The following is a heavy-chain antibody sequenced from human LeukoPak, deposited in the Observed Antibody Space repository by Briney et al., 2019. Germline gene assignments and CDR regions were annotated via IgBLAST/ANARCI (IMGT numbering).Heavy chain of an antibody. CDR2: ISSGSSYI. CDR3: ARYPLRATSYYYYYYGMDV. V-gene: IGHV3-21*01. D-gene: IGHD1-26*01. Sequence: GGSLRLSCAASGFTFSSYSMNWVRQATGKGLEWVSSISSGSSYIYYADSVKGRFTISRDNAKNSLYLQMNSLRAEDTAVYYCARYPLRATSYYYYYYGMDVWGQGTTVTVSS. J-gene: IGHJ6*02. CDR1: GFTFSSYS.